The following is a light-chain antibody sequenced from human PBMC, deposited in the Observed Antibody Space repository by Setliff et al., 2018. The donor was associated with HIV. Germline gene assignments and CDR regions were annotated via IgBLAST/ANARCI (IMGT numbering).Light chain of an antibody. CDR1: TSDISHYNL. CDR2: EVS. V-gene: IGLV2-23*02. J-gene: IGLJ1*01. Sequence: QSALAQPASVSASPGQSITISRTGTTSDISHYNLVSWYQQHPGKAPKLMIYEVSKRPSGVSNRFSGSKSGNTASLTISGLQAEDEADYYCCSYAGSRIFYVFGTGTKVTVL. CDR3: CSYAGSRIFYV.